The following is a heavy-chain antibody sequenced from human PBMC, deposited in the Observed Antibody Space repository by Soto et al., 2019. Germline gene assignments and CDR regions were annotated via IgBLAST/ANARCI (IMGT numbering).Heavy chain of an antibody. D-gene: IGHD2-2*01. CDR1: GYSFTSYW. CDR2: IYPGDSDT. Sequence: PGESLKISCKGSGYSFTSYWISWVRQMPGKGLEWMGIIYPGDSDTRYSPSFQGQVTISADKSISTAYLQWSSLKASDTAMYYCARRLIRGYCINTSCSNWFDPWGQGTLVTVS. J-gene: IGHJ5*02. CDR3: ARRLIRGYCINTSCSNWFDP. V-gene: IGHV5-51*01.